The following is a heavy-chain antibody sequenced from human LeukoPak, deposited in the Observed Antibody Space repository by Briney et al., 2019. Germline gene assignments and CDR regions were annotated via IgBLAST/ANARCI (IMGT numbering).Heavy chain of an antibody. V-gene: IGHV4-4*07. CDR2: IYTSGST. CDR1: GGFISDYY. J-gene: IGHJ6*03. Sequence: SETLSLTCTVSGGFISDYYWSWIRQPAGKGLEWIGRIYTSGSTNYNPSLKSRVTMSVDTSKNQLSLKLISVTAADTAVYYCARDFVGYSYGYGHYYYYYYMDVWGKGTTVTVSS. D-gene: IGHD5-18*01. CDR3: ARDFVGYSYGYGHYYYYYYMDV.